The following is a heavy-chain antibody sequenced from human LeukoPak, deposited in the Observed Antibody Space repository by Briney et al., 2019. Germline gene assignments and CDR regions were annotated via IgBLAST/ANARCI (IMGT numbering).Heavy chain of an antibody. Sequence: SETLSLTCAVSGGSISSSNWWSWVRQPPGKGLEWIGEFYHSGSTNYNPSLKSRVTISVDKSKNQFSLKLSSVTAADTAVYYCARDNLPYDYVWGSYRSGWFDPWGQGTLVTVSS. J-gene: IGHJ5*02. CDR3: ARDNLPYDYVWGSYRSGWFDP. CDR2: FYHSGST. V-gene: IGHV4-4*02. D-gene: IGHD3-16*02. CDR1: GGSISSSNW.